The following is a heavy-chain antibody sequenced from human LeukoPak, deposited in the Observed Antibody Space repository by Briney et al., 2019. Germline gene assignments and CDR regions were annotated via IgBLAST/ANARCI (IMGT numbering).Heavy chain of an antibody. CDR1: GFTFSSYG. D-gene: IGHD1-26*01. CDR2: ISYDGSNK. Sequence: GGSLRPSCAASGFTFSSYGMHWVRQAPGKGLEWVAVISYDGSNKYYADSVKGRFTISRDNSKNTLYLQMNSLRAEDTAVYYCAKPFGDYYSEYNWFDPWGQGTLVTVSS. CDR3: AKPFGDYYSEYNWFDP. J-gene: IGHJ5*02. V-gene: IGHV3-30*18.